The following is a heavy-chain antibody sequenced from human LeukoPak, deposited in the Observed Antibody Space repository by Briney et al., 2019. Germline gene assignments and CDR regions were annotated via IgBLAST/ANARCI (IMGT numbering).Heavy chain of an antibody. V-gene: IGHV3-23*01. J-gene: IGHJ3*01. CDR2: ISGSAGST. CDR1: GFTVSSNY. Sequence: GGSLRLSCAASGFTVSSNYMSWVRQAPGKGLEWVAAISGSAGSTYYADSVKGRFTISRDNSKNTLYLQMNSLRAEDTAVYYCAMDIVVVPAAGGAFEFWGQGTMVTVSS. D-gene: IGHD2-2*03. CDR3: AMDIVVVPAAGGAFEF.